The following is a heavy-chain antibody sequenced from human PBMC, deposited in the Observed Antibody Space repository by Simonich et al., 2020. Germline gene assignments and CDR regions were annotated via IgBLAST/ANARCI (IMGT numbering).Heavy chain of an antibody. J-gene: IGHJ6*02. D-gene: IGHD6-13*01. V-gene: IGHV4-38-2*01. CDR1: GYSISSGYY. Sequence: QVQLQESGPGLVKPSETLSLTCAVSGYSISSGYYWGWIRQPPGKGLGWIGSIYHSGSTYYNPARKSRVTISVDTSKNQFSLKLSSVTAADTAVYYCARVGYSNYYYYGMDVWGQGTTVTVSS. CDR2: IYHSGST. CDR3: ARVGYSNYYYYGMDV.